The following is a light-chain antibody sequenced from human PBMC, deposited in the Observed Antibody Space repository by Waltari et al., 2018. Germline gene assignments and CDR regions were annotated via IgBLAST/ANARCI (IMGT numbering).Light chain of an antibody. CDR1: SSDVGTYQF. CDR3: NSYTTSGTVV. CDR2: DAT. Sequence: QSALTQPASVSGSPGQSITISCPGTSSDVGTYQFVSWYHQHPGKVPKLIIYDATDRPSGVSSRFSGSKSGNTASLTISGLQAEDEGDYYCNSYTTSGTVVFGGGTKLTVL. V-gene: IGLV2-14*03. J-gene: IGLJ2*01.